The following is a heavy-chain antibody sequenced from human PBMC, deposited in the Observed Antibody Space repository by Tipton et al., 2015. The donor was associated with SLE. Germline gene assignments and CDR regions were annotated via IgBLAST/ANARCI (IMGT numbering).Heavy chain of an antibody. CDR2: IYYSGST. CDR3: ARGGDSSRLRDAFAV. V-gene: IGHV4-39*07. D-gene: IGHD6-13*01. Sequence: TLSLTCTVSGGSIISSSYYWGWIRQPPGKGLEWIGSIYYSGSTYYNPSLKSRVTISLDTSKNQFSLKLSSVTAADTAVYYCARGGDSSRLRDAFAVWGQGTMVTVSS. J-gene: IGHJ3*01. CDR1: GGSIISSSYY.